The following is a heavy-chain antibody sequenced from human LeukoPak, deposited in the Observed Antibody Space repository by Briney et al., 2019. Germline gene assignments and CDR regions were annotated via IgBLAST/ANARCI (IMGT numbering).Heavy chain of an antibody. CDR2: INHSGST. D-gene: IGHD5-12*01. Sequence: SETLSLTCAVYGGCFSGYFWSWIRQPPGEGVGWVGGINHSGSTNYNPSLKSRVTISVDTSKNQFSLKLSSVTAADTAVYYCARARRTEWLRYYYFDYWGQGTLVTVSS. J-gene: IGHJ4*02. CDR1: GGCFSGYF. CDR3: ARARRTEWLRYYYFDY. V-gene: IGHV4-34*01.